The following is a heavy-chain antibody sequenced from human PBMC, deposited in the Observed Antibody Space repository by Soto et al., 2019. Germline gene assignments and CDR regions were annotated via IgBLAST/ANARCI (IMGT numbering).Heavy chain of an antibody. J-gene: IGHJ4*02. D-gene: IGHD6-13*01. CDR1: GYTFINYY. CDR3: ARDLAAGDY. CDR2: FNPTSGST. Sequence: QVQLVQSGAEVKKPGASVKLSCKASGYTFINYYIHWVRQAPGQGLEWMGIFNPTSGSTNYAQKFQGRGTLTMDTSTRTVYMELSSLRFDDTAVYCCARDLAAGDYWGQGTLVTVSS. V-gene: IGHV1-46*01.